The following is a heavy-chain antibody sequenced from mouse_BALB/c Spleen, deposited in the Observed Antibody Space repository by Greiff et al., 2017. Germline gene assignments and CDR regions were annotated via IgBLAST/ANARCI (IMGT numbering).Heavy chain of an antibody. Sequence: EVQLVETGGGLVQPKGSLKLSCAASGFTFNTNAMNWVRQAPGKGLEWVARIRSKSNNYATYYADSVKDRFTISRDDSQSMLYLQMNNLKTEDTAMYYCVRAAWFAYWGQGTLVTVSA. J-gene: IGHJ3*01. V-gene: IGHV10S3*01. CDR2: IRSKSNNYAT. CDR3: VRAAWFAY. CDR1: GFTFNTNA.